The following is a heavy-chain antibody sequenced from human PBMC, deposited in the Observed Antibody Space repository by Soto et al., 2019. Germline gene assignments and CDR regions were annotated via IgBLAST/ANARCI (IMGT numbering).Heavy chain of an antibody. V-gene: IGHV4-30-2*01. J-gene: IGHJ5*02. CDR2: IYHSGNI. Sequence: QLHLQESGSGLVKPSQTLSLTCAVSGGCISSGGYSWSWIRQPPGKGLEWIGYIYHSGNIYYNPSLKSRVTISVDRSKNQFSLKLSSVTAADTAVYYCARIPSPWGQGTLVTVSS. CDR3: ARIPSP. D-gene: IGHD2-21*01. CDR1: GGCISSGGYS.